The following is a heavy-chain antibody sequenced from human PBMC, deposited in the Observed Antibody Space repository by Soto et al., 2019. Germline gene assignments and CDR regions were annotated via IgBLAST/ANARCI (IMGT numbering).Heavy chain of an antibody. J-gene: IGHJ5*02. V-gene: IGHV4-34*01. CDR1: GGSFSGYY. Sequence: ASETLSLTCVVYGGSFSGYYWSWIRQSPGKGLEWIGGINHRGSTNYNPSLESRVTISVDTPKNQFSLKLPSVTAADTAMYYCARDGFCTSTTCRVGNWFDPWGQGTLVTVSS. CDR2: INHRGST. D-gene: IGHD2-2*01. CDR3: ARDGFCTSTTCRVGNWFDP.